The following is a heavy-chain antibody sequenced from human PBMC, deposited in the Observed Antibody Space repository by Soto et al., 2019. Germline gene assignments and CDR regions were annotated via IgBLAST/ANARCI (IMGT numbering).Heavy chain of an antibody. CDR1: GFTFSSYG. Sequence: TGGSLRLSCAASGFTFSSYGMHWVRQAPGKGLEWVAVISYDGSNKYYADSVKGRFTISRDNSKNTLYLQMNSLRAEDTAVYYCAKVFGFWSGYDYYFDYWGQGTLVTVSS. J-gene: IGHJ4*02. V-gene: IGHV3-30*18. D-gene: IGHD3-3*01. CDR2: ISYDGSNK. CDR3: AKVFGFWSGYDYYFDY.